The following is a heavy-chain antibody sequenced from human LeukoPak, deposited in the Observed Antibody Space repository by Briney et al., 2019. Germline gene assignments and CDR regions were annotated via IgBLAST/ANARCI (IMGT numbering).Heavy chain of an antibody. V-gene: IGHV3-30*02. J-gene: IGHJ4*02. CDR1: GFTFSSYG. D-gene: IGHD2-15*01. CDR2: IRYDGSNK. CDR3: DAELGYCSGGGCYSFFY. Sequence: GRSLRLSCAASGFTFSSYGMHWVRQAPGKGLEWVAFIRYDGSNKYYADSVKGRFTISRDNSKNTLYLQMNSLRAEDTAVYYCDAELGYCSGGGCYSFFYWGQGTLVTVSS.